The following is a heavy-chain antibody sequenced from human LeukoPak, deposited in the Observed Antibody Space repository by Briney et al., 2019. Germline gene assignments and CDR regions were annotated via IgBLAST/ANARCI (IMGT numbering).Heavy chain of an antibody. CDR1: GFTVSSNY. CDR3: ARGREDYYYYMDV. Sequence: GGSLRLSCAASGFTVSSNYMSWVRQAPGIGLEWVSVIYSGGSTYYADSVKGRFTISRDNSKNTLYLQMNSLRAEDTAVYYCARGREDYYYYMDVWGKGTTVTVSS. CDR2: IYSGGST. J-gene: IGHJ6*03. V-gene: IGHV3-53*01.